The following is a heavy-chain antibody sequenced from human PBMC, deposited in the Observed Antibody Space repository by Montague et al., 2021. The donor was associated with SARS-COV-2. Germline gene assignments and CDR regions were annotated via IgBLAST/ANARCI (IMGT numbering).Heavy chain of an antibody. CDR2: IYTSGTT. J-gene: IGHJ4*02. CDR1: GGSISSGNYY. Sequence: TLSLTCTVSGGSISSGNYYWSWIRPTAGQGLEWIGRIYTSGTTDHSLSLKSRVTISVDTSKNQFSLKLTSVTAADTAVYYCARAHSGSWAHLDNWGQGSLVTVSS. D-gene: IGHD5-12*01. CDR3: ARAHSGSWAHLDN. V-gene: IGHV4-61*02.